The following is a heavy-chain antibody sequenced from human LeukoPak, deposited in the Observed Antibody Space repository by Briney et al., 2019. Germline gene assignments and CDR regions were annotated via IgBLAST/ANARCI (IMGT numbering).Heavy chain of an antibody. CDR2: IYKSGST. CDR1: GGSISSGGYY. V-gene: IGHV4-61*09. D-gene: IGHD6-19*01. Sequence: ASQTLSLTCTVSGGSISSGGYYWSWIRQHPGKGLEWIGYIYKSGSTNYNPSLKSRVTISVDTSKNQFSLKLTSVTAADTAVYYCARHDMAVAGVDYWGQGTLVTVSS. CDR3: ARHDMAVAGVDY. J-gene: IGHJ4*02.